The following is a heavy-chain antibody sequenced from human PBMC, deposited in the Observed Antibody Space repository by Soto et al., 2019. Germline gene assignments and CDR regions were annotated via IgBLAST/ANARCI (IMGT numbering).Heavy chain of an antibody. CDR1: GYTFGNND. CDR2: MNPNSGNT. J-gene: IGHJ5*02. V-gene: IGHV1-8*01. CDR3: ARMATSGTLNWFDP. Sequence: GASVKVSCKASGYTFGNNDISWLRQSTGQGLEWMGWMNPNSGNTGYAQKFQGRVSMTRNTSITTAYLELSSLRSDDTATYYCARMATSGTLNWFDPWGQGTLVTVSS.